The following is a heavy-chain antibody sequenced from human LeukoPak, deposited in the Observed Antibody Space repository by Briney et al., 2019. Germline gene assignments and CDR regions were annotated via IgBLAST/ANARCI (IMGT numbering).Heavy chain of an antibody. D-gene: IGHD3-22*01. CDR1: GGSFSGYY. V-gene: IGHV4-34*01. CDR3: AGGGPMIVVVITKAYYFDY. Sequence: SETLSLTCAVYGGSFSGYYWSWIRQPPGKGLEWIGEINHSGSTNYNPSLKSRVTISVDTSKNQFSLKLSSVTAADTAVYYCAGGGPMIVVVITKAYYFDYWGQGTLVTVSS. J-gene: IGHJ4*02. CDR2: INHSGST.